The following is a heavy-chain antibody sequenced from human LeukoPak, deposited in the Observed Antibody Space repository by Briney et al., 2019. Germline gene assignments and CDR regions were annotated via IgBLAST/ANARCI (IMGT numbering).Heavy chain of an antibody. Sequence: SETLSLTCTVSGGSVSSGSYYWSWIRQPPGKGLEWIGYIYYGGSTNYNPSLKSRVTISADTSKNQFSLKLSSVTAADTAVYYCAREHGDSTQFDYWGQGTLVTVSS. CDR3: AREHGDSTQFDY. CDR1: GGSVSSGSYY. J-gene: IGHJ4*02. D-gene: IGHD4-17*01. CDR2: IYYGGST. V-gene: IGHV4-61*01.